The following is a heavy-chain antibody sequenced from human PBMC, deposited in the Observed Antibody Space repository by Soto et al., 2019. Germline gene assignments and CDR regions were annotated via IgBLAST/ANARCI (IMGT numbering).Heavy chain of an antibody. CDR3: ARVRGLGYRSGAFDI. V-gene: IGHV1-2*02. D-gene: IGHD6-13*01. J-gene: IGHJ3*02. CDR1: GYTFTGYY. Sequence: ASVKVSCKASGYTFTGYYMHWVRQAPGQGLEWMGWINPNSGGTNYAQKFQGRVTMTRDTSISTAYMELGRLRSDDTAVYYCARVRGLGYRSGAFDIWGQGTMVTVSS. CDR2: INPNSGGT.